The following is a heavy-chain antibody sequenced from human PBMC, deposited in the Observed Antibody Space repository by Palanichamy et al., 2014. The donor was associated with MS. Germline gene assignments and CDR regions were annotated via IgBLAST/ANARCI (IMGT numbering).Heavy chain of an antibody. Sequence: QVQLVQSGAEVKKPGASVKVSCKASGYTFTNYYLHWVRQAPGQGLEWMGIINPNGGSTTYAQKFQGRVTMTRDTSTSTVYMELSSLRSEDTAVYYCARGGSAYYFDYWGQGTLVTVSS. CDR1: GYTFTNYY. J-gene: IGHJ4*02. CDR3: ARGGSAYYFDY. D-gene: IGHD1-26*01. V-gene: IGHV1-46*01. CDR2: INPNGGST.